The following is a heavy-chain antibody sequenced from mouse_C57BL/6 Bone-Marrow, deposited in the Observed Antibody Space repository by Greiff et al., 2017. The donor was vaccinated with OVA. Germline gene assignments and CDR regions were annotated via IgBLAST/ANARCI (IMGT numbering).Heavy chain of an antibody. CDR2: IHPNSGST. V-gene: IGHV1-64*01. Sequence: QVQLQQPGAELVKPGASVKLSCKASGYTFTSYWMHWVKQRPGQGLEWIGMIHPNSGSTNYNEKFKSKAPLTVDKSSSTAYIQLSSETAEDSAVYDGARAPLYNWGQGTTLTVSS. J-gene: IGHJ2*01. CDR3: ARAPLYN. CDR1: GYTFTSYW. D-gene: IGHD2-12*01.